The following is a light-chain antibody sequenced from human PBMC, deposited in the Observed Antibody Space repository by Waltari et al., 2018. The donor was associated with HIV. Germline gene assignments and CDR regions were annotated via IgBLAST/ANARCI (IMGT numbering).Light chain of an antibody. CDR2: EVS. CDR3: SSYTTSSTWV. Sequence: QSALTPPASVSGSPGPSITISCTGTSSAIGGYKYVSWYQQQPGKAPKLMISEVSNRPSGVSNRFSGSKSGNTASLTISGLQAEDEADYYCSSYTTSSTWVFGGGTKLTVL. J-gene: IGLJ3*02. CDR1: SSAIGGYKY. V-gene: IGLV2-14*01.